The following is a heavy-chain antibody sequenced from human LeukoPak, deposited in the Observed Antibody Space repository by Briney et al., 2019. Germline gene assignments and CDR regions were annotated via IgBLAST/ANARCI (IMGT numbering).Heavy chain of an antibody. CDR2: MYYSGNT. CDR3: ARSSEYSSSWYFDY. V-gene: IGHV4-39*01. D-gene: IGHD6-13*01. J-gene: IGHJ4*02. Sequence: PSETLSPTCTVSGGSISTRSYYWGWIRQPPGKGLEWIGSMYYSGNTYYNPSLKSRVTISADTSKKHLSLKLNSVTAADTAMYYCARSSEYSSSWYFDYWGQGILVAVSS. CDR1: GGSISTRSYY.